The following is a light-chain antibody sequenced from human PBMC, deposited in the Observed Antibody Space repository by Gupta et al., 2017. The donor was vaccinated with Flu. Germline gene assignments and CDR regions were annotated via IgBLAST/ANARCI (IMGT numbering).Light chain of an antibody. Sequence: SYEVTQPPSLSVSPGQTASIVCSGERLGDKYVSWYQRKTGQSPVLVIYQDAKRPSGIPERFSGSNSGNTATLTIGGTQAMDEADYFCQVWDSSNEVFGGGTKLTVL. CDR3: QVWDSSNEV. V-gene: IGLV3-1*01. CDR2: QDA. CDR1: RLGDKY. J-gene: IGLJ2*01.